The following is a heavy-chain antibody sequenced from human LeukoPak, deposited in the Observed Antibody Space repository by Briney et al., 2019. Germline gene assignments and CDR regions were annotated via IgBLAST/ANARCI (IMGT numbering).Heavy chain of an antibody. Sequence: DSVKGRFTISRDNSKNTLYLQMNSLRAEDTAVYYCARDCSGGSCYYYYGMDVWGQGTTVTVSS. D-gene: IGHD2-15*01. V-gene: IGHV3-30*07. CDR3: ARDCSGGSCYYYYGMDV. J-gene: IGHJ6*02.